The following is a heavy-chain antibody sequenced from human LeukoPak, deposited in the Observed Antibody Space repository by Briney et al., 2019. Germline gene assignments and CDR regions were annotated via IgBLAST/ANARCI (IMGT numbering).Heavy chain of an antibody. CDR1: GSTFSSYA. V-gene: IGHV1-69*05. CDR2: IISIFDTT. J-gene: IGHJ6*03. CDR3: ARSKDFVVVPAARDDYYYYMDV. Sequence: ASVKVSCKASGSTFSSYAISWVRQAPGQGLEWMGGIISIFDTTNYPQKFQGRVTITTDESTSTAYMELSSLRSEDTAVYYCARSKDFVVVPAARDDYYYYMDVWGKGTTVTVS. D-gene: IGHD2-2*01.